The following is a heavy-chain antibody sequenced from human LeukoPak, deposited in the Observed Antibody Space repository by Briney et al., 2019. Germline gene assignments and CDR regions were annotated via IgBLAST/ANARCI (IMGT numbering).Heavy chain of an antibody. D-gene: IGHD3-10*01. V-gene: IGHV4-59*08. CDR3: ARLSSTAITMVRGVTYFDY. Sequence: KTSETLSLTCTVSGRSLSSYYWSWIPQPPGKGGEWIGYIYYSGSPNYNPSRKSRVTISVDTSTNQFSLKLSSVTAADTAVYYCARLSSTAITMVRGVTYFDYWGQGTLVTVSS. CDR1: GRSLSSYY. J-gene: IGHJ4*02. CDR2: IYYSGSP.